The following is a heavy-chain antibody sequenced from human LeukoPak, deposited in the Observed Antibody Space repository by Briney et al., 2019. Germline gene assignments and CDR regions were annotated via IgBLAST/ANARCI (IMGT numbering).Heavy chain of an antibody. J-gene: IGHJ4*02. CDR1: GYTFTGYY. CDR3: AGGDYGSIPYFDY. Sequence: WASVKVSCKASGYTFTGYYMHWVRQAPGQGLEWMGWINPNSGGTNYAQKFQGRVTMTRDTSISTAYMELSRLRSDDTAVYYCAGGDYGSIPYFDYWGQGTLVTVSS. V-gene: IGHV1-2*02. D-gene: IGHD4/OR15-4a*01. CDR2: INPNSGGT.